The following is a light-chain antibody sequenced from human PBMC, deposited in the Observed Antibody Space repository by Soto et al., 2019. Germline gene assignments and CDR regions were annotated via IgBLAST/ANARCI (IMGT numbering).Light chain of an antibody. CDR1: QSISSW. V-gene: IGKV1-5*01. Sequence: DIQMTQSPSTLSASVGDRVTITCRASQSISSWLAWYQQKPGKAPKLLIYDASSLESAVPSRFSGSGSGTEFTLTISSLQPDEFATYYCQQYNSYPYTFGQGTKLEIK. CDR2: DAS. CDR3: QQYNSYPYT. J-gene: IGKJ2*01.